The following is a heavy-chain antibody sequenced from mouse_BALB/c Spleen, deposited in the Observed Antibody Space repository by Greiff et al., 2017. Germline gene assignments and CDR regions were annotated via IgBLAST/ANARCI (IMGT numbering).Heavy chain of an antibody. CDR2: IYPGSGST. J-gene: IGHJ3*01. CDR1: GYTFTSYW. V-gene: IGHV1S22*01. D-gene: IGHD4-1*01. Sequence: LQQPGSELVRPGASVKLSCKASGYTFTSYWMHWVKQRPGQGLEWIGNIYPGSGSTNYDEKFKSKATLTVDTSSSTAYMQLSSLTSEDSAVYYCTRKLTGAYWGQGTLVTVSA. CDR3: TRKLTGAY.